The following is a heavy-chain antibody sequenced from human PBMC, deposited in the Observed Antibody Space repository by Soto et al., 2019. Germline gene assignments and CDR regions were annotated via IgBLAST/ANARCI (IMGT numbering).Heavy chain of an antibody. D-gene: IGHD6-19*01. Sequence: ASGKVSCKASGYTFTSYAMHWVRQAPGQRLEWMGWINAGNGNTKYSQKFQGRVTITRDTSASTAYMELSSLRSEDTAVYYCASGYSSGWYFDYWGQRNPVPAPS. CDR1: GYTFTSYA. V-gene: IGHV1-3*01. J-gene: IGHJ4*02. CDR3: ASGYSSGWYFDY. CDR2: INAGNGNT.